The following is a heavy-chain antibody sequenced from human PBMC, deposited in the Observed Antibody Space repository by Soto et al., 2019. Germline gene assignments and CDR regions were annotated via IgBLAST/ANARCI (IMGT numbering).Heavy chain of an antibody. CDR2: ILDYGSNI. V-gene: IGHV3-30-3*01. CDR3: VRMLDAFDI. J-gene: IGHJ3*02. D-gene: IGHD2-8*01. Sequence: GSPRLSCAASGFTFSSYSMHWVRQAPGKGLEWVAVILDYGSNIYYADSVKGRFTISRDNSKNTLYLQMNSLRAEDTAVYYCVRMLDAFDIWGQGTMVTVSS. CDR1: GFTFSSYS.